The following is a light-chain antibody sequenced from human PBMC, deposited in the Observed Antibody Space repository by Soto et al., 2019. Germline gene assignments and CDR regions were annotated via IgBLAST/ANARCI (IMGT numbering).Light chain of an antibody. CDR1: QSISSW. Sequence: DIQMTQSPSTLSASVGDRVTITCRASQSISSWLAWYQQKPGKAPKLLIFAASNLHSGVPSRFSGSGSGTDLTITISSLHPEDFETYYCLQDLSYPRTFGQGTKVDIK. CDR3: LQDLSYPRT. CDR2: AAS. V-gene: IGKV1-5*01. J-gene: IGKJ1*01.